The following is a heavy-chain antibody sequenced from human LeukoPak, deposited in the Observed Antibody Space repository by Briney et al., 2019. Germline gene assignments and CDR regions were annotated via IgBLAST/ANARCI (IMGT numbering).Heavy chain of an antibody. J-gene: IGHJ3*02. CDR2: ITAGGAGT. Sequence: GGSLRLSCAASGFTFRSFAMSWVRQTPGKGLEWLSSITAGGAGTYYADSLKGRFTISRDNSKNTLYLQMDSLRAEDTAVYYCAKVPGQIVALPAGDDAFDIWGQGTMVTVSS. CDR1: GFTFRSFA. CDR3: AKVPGQIVALPAGDDAFDI. D-gene: IGHD2-2*01. V-gene: IGHV3-23*01.